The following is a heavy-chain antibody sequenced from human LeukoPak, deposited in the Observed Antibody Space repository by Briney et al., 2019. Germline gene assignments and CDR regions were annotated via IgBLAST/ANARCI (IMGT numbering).Heavy chain of an antibody. CDR3: AREGGSSYGTVDY. Sequence: PSETLSLTCTVSGGSISSSSYYWGWIRQPPGKGLEWIGSIYYSGSTYYNPSLKSRVTISVGTSKNQFSLKLSSATAADTAVYYCAREGGSSYGTVDYWGQGTLVTVSS. V-gene: IGHV4-39*07. CDR1: GGSISSSSYY. D-gene: IGHD5-18*01. CDR2: IYYSGST. J-gene: IGHJ4*02.